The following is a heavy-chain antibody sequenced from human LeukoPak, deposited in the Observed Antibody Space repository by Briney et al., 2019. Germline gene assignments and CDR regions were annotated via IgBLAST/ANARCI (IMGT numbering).Heavy chain of an antibody. J-gene: IGHJ4*02. CDR1: GFTFSDYY. Sequence: GGSLRLSCAASGFTFSDYYMSWIRQAPGKGLEWVSYISSSGSTIYYADSVKGRFTISRDNAKNSLYLQMNSPRAEDTAVYYCASREAYYDFWSGYDYWGQGTLVTVSS. CDR3: ASREAYYDFWSGYDY. D-gene: IGHD3-3*01. CDR2: ISSSGSTI. V-gene: IGHV3-11*01.